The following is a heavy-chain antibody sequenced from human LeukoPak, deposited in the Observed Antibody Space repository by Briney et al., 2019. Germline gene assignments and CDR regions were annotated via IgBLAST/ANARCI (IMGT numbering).Heavy chain of an antibody. D-gene: IGHD6-13*01. CDR3: AKVGGRSWFYFDN. Sequence: GGSLRLSCAGSGFNFSDYGMDWVRQAPGKGLEWVAVITDDGSDKYHADSVKGRFSISGDNSKNTLYLQMNSLRREDTAIYYCAKVGGRSWFYFDNWGQGTVVTVSS. CDR1: GFNFSDYG. CDR2: ITDDGSDK. V-gene: IGHV3-30*18. J-gene: IGHJ4*02.